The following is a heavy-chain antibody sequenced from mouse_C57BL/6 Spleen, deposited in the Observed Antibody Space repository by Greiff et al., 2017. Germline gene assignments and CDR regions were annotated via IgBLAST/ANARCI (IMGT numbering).Heavy chain of an antibody. CDR2: IYPRSGNT. J-gene: IGHJ4*01. CDR1: GYTFTSYG. CDR3: ARWGDVNAMDY. D-gene: IGHD3-3*01. Sequence: QVQLQQSGAELARPGASVKLSCKASGYTFTSYGISWVKQRTGQGLEWIGEIYPRSGNTYYNEKLKGKATLTADKSSSTAYMELRSLTAEDSAVYFCARWGDVNAMDYWGQGTSVTVSS. V-gene: IGHV1-81*01.